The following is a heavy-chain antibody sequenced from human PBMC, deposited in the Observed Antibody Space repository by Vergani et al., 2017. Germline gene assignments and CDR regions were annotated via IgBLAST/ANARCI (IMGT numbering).Heavy chain of an antibody. J-gene: IGHJ4*02. Sequence: EVQLVQSGAEVKKPGESLKISCKGSGYSFTSYWIGWVRQMPGKGLEWMGIIYTGDSDTRYSPYFQGQVTSSADKSISTAYLQWSSLKASDTAMYYCARVVRGVINHGLFDYWGQGTLVTVSS. D-gene: IGHD3-10*01. V-gene: IGHV5-51*03. CDR1: GYSFTSYW. CDR2: IYTGDSDT. CDR3: ARVVRGVINHGLFDY.